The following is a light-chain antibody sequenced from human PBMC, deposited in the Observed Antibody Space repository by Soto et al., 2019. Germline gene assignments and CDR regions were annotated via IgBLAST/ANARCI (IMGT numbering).Light chain of an antibody. CDR2: GAS. J-gene: IGKJ2*01. CDR3: QQYEKVLPDT. CDR1: QSVRSN. V-gene: IGKV3-15*01. Sequence: EEVMVQSPATLSVSPGGRATLPCRASQSVRSNIAWYQQKPGKAPRLLIYGASIRAAGIPARFSGSGSGTEFTLTISSLQSEDFAVYFCQQYEKVLPDTSGEGSKLEIK.